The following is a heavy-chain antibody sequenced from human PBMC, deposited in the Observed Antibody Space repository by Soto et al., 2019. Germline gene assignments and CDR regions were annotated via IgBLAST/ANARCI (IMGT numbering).Heavy chain of an antibody. J-gene: IGHJ4*02. Sequence: QVQLHESGPGLVKTSETLSLTCTVSGGSVSSGPYHWNWVRQPPGKALEWIGHLSYSGTANYNPSLRGRVNMATDTSKNQFSLRLTSVTAADTAVYYCMRSHGAYWGQGTLVTVSP. CDR1: GGSVSSGPYH. D-gene: IGHD2-8*01. CDR2: LSYSGTA. V-gene: IGHV4-61*01. CDR3: MRSHGAY.